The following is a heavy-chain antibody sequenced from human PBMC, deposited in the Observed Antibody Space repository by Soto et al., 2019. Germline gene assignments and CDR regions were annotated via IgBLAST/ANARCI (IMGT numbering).Heavy chain of an antibody. CDR2: FDPEDGET. Sequence: AAVKVSCNISGYTLTTLSMHWVRQAPGKGLEWMGGFDPEDGETIYAQKFQGRVTMTEDTSTDTAYMELSSLRSEDTAVYYCATDADWNGGLDYWGQGTLVPVSS. V-gene: IGHV1-24*01. CDR1: GYTLTTLS. J-gene: IGHJ4*02. D-gene: IGHD1-1*01. CDR3: ATDADWNGGLDY.